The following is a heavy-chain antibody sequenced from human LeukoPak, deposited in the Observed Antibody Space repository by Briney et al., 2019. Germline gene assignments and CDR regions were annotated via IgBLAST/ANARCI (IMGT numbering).Heavy chain of an antibody. V-gene: IGHV3-23*01. D-gene: IGHD3-10*01. CDR1: GFTFSSYA. CDR2: ISGSGGST. Sequence: PGGSLRLSCAASGFTFSSYAMSWVRQAPGKGLEWVSAISGSGGSTYYADSVKGRFTISRDNAKNSLYLQMNSLRAEDTAVYYCARHLNYYLDYWGQGTLVTVSS. CDR3: ARHLNYYLDY. J-gene: IGHJ4*02.